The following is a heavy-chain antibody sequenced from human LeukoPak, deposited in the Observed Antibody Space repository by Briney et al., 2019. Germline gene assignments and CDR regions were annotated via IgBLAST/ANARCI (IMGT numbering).Heavy chain of an antibody. CDR1: GGSISSYY. Sequence: SETLSLTCTVSGGSISSYYWCWIRQPPGKGLEWIGYIYYSGSTNYNPSLKSRVTISVDTSKNQFSLKLSSVTAADTAVYYCARGEIADKGTPWFDPWGQGTLVTVSS. V-gene: IGHV4-59*01. D-gene: IGHD6-13*01. CDR2: IYYSGST. J-gene: IGHJ5*02. CDR3: ARGEIADKGTPWFDP.